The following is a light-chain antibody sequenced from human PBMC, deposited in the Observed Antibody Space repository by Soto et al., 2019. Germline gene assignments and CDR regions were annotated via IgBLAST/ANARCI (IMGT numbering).Light chain of an antibody. CDR2: DAS. J-gene: IGKJ4*01. CDR1: QSISSW. V-gene: IGKV1-5*01. Sequence: DIQMTQSPSTLSASVGDRVTIACRASQSISSWLAWYQQKPGKAPKLLIYDASSLESGVPSRFSGSGSGTEFTLTISSLQPVDFATYYCQQYNSYSLTFGGGTKVEIK. CDR3: QQYNSYSLT.